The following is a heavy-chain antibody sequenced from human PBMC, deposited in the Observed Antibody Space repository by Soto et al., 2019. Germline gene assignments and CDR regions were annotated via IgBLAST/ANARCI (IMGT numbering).Heavy chain of an antibody. CDR2: ISSSSSYI. D-gene: IGHD3-22*01. CDR3: ARDRVYYDSSGYYFGY. Sequence: LRLSCAASGFTFSSYSMNWVRQAPGKGLEWVSSISSSSSYIYYADSVKGRFTISRDNAKNSLYLQMNSLRAEDTAVYYCARDRVYYDSSGYYFGYWGQGTLVTVSS. V-gene: IGHV3-21*01. J-gene: IGHJ4*02. CDR1: GFTFSSYS.